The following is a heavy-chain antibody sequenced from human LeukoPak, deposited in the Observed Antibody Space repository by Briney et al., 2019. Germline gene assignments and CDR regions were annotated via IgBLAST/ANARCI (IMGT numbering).Heavy chain of an antibody. J-gene: IGHJ4*02. D-gene: IGHD4-23*01. Sequence: SETLSLTCTVSGDSISSGGYYWSWIRQPAGKGLEWIGSIYYNGITYYNPSLKSRVTISVDTSKNQFSLKLSSVTAADTAVYYCTSAGDYGGRAGDYWGQGTPVTVSS. V-gene: IGHV4-39*01. CDR2: IYYNGIT. CDR1: GDSISSGGYY. CDR3: TSAGDYGGRAGDY.